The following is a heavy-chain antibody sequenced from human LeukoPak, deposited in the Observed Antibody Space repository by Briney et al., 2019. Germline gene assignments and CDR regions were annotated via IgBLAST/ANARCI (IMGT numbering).Heavy chain of an antibody. Sequence: SETLSLTRAVSGVPFSNYYWSWVRQSPRQGLEWIGEINHSGYTNYNPSLKSRVTMSIDTSKNQFSLILTSVTAADAGVYYCTRAVAGHPDWGQGTLVTVSS. J-gene: IGHJ4*02. CDR1: GVPFSNYY. V-gene: IGHV4-34*01. CDR2: INHSGYT. D-gene: IGHD6-19*01. CDR3: TRAVAGHPD.